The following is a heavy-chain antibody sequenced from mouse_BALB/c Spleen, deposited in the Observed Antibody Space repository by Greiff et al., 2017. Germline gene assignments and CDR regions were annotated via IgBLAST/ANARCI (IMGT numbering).Heavy chain of an antibody. Sequence: EVKLMESGPGLVKPSQSLSLTCSVTGYSITSGYYWNCIRQFPGNILEWMGYISYDGSNNYNPSLKNRISITRDTSKNQFFLKLNSVTTEDTATYYCARGRTARATPYFDYWGQGTTLTVSS. V-gene: IGHV3-6*02. CDR2: ISYDGSN. D-gene: IGHD3-1*01. CDR1: GYSITSGYY. J-gene: IGHJ2*01. CDR3: ARGRTARATPYFDY.